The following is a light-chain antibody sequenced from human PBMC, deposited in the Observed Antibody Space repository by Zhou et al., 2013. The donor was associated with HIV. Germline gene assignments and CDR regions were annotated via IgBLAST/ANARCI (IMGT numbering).Light chain of an antibody. CDR1: QSISNY. CDR2: TAS. CDR3: QQLDSYPLT. Sequence: DIQMTQSPSSLSASVGDRVTITCRASQSISNYLNWYQQKPGKAPKLLIYTASTLQSGVPSRFSGSGSGTDFTLTISSLQPEDFATYYCQQLDSYPLTLGGGTKVEIK. J-gene: IGKJ4*01. V-gene: IGKV1-9*01.